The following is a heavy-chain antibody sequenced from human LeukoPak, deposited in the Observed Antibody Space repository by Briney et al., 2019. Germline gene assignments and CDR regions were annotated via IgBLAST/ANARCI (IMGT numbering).Heavy chain of an antibody. Sequence: GGSLRLSCAASGFTFSSYGMHWVRQAPGQGLEWVAVISYDGSNKYYADSVKGRFTISRDNSKNTLYLQMNSLRAEDPAVYYCARDGRGGKGWFDPWGQGTLVTVSS. CDR2: ISYDGSNK. D-gene: IGHD4-23*01. J-gene: IGHJ5*02. V-gene: IGHV3-30*19. CDR3: ARDGRGGKGWFDP. CDR1: GFTFSSYG.